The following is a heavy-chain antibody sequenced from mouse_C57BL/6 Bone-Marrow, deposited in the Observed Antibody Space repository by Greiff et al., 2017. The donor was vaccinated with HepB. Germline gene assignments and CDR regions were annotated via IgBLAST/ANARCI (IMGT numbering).Heavy chain of an antibody. J-gene: IGHJ3*01. Sequence: EVKVVESGGGLVQSGRSLRLSCATSGFTFSDFYMEWVRQAPGKGLEWIAASRNKANDYTTEYSASVKGRFIVSRDTSQSILYLQMNALRAEDTAIYNCAREDDGSAGWFAYWGQGTLVTVSA. D-gene: IGHD2-3*01. CDR2: SRNKANDYTT. CDR1: GFTFSDFY. CDR3: AREDDGSAGWFAY. V-gene: IGHV7-1*01.